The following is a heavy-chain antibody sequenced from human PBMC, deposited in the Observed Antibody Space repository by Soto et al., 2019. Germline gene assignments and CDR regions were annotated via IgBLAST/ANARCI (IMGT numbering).Heavy chain of an antibody. V-gene: IGHV2-70*11. J-gene: IGHJ6*02. CDR2: IDWDDDK. CDR1: GFSLSTSGMC. Sequence: SGPTLVNPTQTLTLTCTFSGFSLSTSGMCVSWIRQPPGKALEWLARIDWDDDKYYSTSLKTRLTISKDTSKNQVVLTMTNMDPVDTATYYCARSRYCISTSCPPLVVYGMDVWGQGTTVTVSS. D-gene: IGHD2-2*01. CDR3: ARSRYCISTSCPPLVVYGMDV.